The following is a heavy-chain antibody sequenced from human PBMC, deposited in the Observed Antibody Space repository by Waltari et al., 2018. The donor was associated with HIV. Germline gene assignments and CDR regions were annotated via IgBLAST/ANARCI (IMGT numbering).Heavy chain of an antibody. CDR1: GGSVSSSSYF. Sequence: QLQLQESGPGLVKPSETLSLTCTVSGGSVSSSSYFWGWIRQPPGKGLEWVGRIYYTGGAYDHQSRKRLQSISVDTSKKRFSVKGTVVTAAETAVDCCARHALRVGAAYWNVDLWGRGTLVAVSS. CDR3: ARHALRVGAAYWNVDL. D-gene: IGHD1-26*01. CDR2: IYYTGGA. V-gene: IGHV4-39*01. J-gene: IGHJ2*01.